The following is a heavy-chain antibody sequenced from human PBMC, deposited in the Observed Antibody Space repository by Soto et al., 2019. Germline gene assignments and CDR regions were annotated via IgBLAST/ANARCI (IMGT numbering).Heavy chain of an antibody. V-gene: IGHV3-23*01. CDR1: GFTFSSYA. D-gene: IGHD3-22*01. J-gene: IGHJ4*02. CDR2: ISGSVGST. CDR3: AKMLVVRGYYSTFAY. Sequence: PGGSLRLSCAASGFTFSSYAMSWVRQAPGKGLEWVSAISGSVGSTYYADSVKGRFTISRDNSKNTLYLQMNSLRAEDTAVYYCAKMLVVRGYYSTFAYWGQGTLVTVSS.